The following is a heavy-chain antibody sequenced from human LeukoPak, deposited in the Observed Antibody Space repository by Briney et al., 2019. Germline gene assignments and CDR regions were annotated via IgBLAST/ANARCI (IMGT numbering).Heavy chain of an antibody. CDR1: GFTFSSYK. CDR2: ISSSSSWM. CDR3: AREYQLQYNSGWYY. D-gene: IGHD6-13*01. Sequence: GGSLRLSCAASGFTFSSYKMNWVRQAPGKGLEWVSSISSSSSWMYYADSVKGRFTISRDNAKNSLYLQMNSLRAEDTAVYYCAREYQLQYNSGWYYWGQGTLVTVSS. J-gene: IGHJ4*02. V-gene: IGHV3-21*01.